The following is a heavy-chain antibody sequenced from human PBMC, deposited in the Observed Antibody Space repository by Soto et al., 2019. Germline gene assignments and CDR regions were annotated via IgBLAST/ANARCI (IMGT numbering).Heavy chain of an antibody. Sequence: PSETLSLTCTVSGGSISSGGYYWSWIRQHPGKGLEWIGYIYYSGSTYYNPSLKSRVTISVDTSKNPFSLKLSSVTAADTAVYYCAREVLGYSSSWRYYYGMDVWGQGTTVTVSS. CDR3: AREVLGYSSSWRYYYGMDV. V-gene: IGHV4-31*03. CDR2: IYYSGST. J-gene: IGHJ6*02. D-gene: IGHD6-13*01. CDR1: GGSISSGGYY.